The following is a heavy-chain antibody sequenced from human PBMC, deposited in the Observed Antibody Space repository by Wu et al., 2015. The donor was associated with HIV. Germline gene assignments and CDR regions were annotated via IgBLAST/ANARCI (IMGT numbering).Heavy chain of an antibody. CDR1: GYNFRGYY. CDR3: AREPLAAAGDYWYFDL. D-gene: IGHD6-13*01. J-gene: IGHJ2*01. CDR2: INPNDGGT. Sequence: QVQLVQSGAEVKKPGASLKVSCKASGYNFRGYYIHWVRQAPGQGLEWMGRINPNDGGTHYAQKFQGRVTMTRDTSISTAYMELRSLRSDDTAVYYCAREPLAAAGDYWYFDLWGRGTLVTVSS. V-gene: IGHV1-2*06.